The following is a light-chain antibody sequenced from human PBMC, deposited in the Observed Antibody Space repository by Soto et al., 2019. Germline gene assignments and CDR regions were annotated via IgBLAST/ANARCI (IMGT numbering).Light chain of an antibody. J-gene: IGLJ3*02. CDR1: SSNIGAGYD. V-gene: IGLV1-40*01. CDR3: QSYDNSLSGWV. CDR2: GNS. Sequence: QSVLTQPPSVSGAPGQRVTISCTGSSSNIGAGYDVHWYQQLPGTAPKLLIYGNSNRPSGVPDRFSGSKSGTSASLAITGLQAEDEADYYCQSYDNSLSGWVFCGGTKLTVL.